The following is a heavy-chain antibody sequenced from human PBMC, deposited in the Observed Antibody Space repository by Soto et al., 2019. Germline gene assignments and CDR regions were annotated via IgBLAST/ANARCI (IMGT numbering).Heavy chain of an antibody. CDR1: GFTFSSYS. Sequence: EVQLVESGGGLVQPGGSLRLSCAASGFTFSSYSMNWVRQAPGKGLEWVSYISSSSSTIYYADSVKGRFTISRDNAKNPLYLQMDSLRAEDTAVYYCGGEAMVYYYGMDVWGQGTTVTVSS. D-gene: IGHD5-18*01. CDR3: GGEAMVYYYGMDV. J-gene: IGHJ6*02. V-gene: IGHV3-48*01. CDR2: ISSSSSTI.